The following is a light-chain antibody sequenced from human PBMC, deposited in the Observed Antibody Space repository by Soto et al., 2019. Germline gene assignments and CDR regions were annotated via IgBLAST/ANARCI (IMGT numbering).Light chain of an antibody. Sequence: EIVLTQSPGTLSLSPGDRATLSCRARQSVSSNYLAWYQQKPGQALRLLIYGASSRATDIPDRFSGGGSGTDFTLTISRLEPEDFAVYYCQQYGTSPYTFGQGAKVEIK. J-gene: IGKJ2*01. V-gene: IGKV3-20*01. CDR1: QSVSSNY. CDR3: QQYGTSPYT. CDR2: GAS.